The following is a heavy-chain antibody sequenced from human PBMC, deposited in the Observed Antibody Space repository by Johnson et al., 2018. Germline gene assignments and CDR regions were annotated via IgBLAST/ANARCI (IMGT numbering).Heavy chain of an antibody. J-gene: IGHJ6*03. D-gene: IGHD3-22*01. Sequence: RFTISRDNSKNTLYLQMNSLRAEDTAVYYCAKDSSSGPGYYYYMDVWGKGTTVTVSS. V-gene: IGHV3-30*02. CDR3: AKDSSSGPGYYYYMDV.